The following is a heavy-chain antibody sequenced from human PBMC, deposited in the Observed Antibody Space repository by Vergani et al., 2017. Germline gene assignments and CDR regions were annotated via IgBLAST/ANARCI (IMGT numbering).Heavy chain of an antibody. J-gene: IGHJ4*02. D-gene: IGHD6-13*01. CDR2: INHSGST. CDR1: GGSFSGYY. CDR3: ASSSSWYPTDDY. Sequence: QVQLQQWGAGLLKPSETLSLTCAVYGGSFSGYYWSWIRQPPGKGLEWIGEINHSGSTNYNPSLKSRVTISVDTSKNQFSLKLSSVTAADTAVYYCASSSSWYPTDDYWGQGTLVTVSS. V-gene: IGHV4-34*01.